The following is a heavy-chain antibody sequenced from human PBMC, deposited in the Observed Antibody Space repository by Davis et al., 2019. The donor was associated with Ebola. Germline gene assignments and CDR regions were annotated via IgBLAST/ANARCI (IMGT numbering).Heavy chain of an antibody. Sequence: PGGSLRLSCAASGFTFGSYAMHWVRQAPGKGLEWVAAISHNGRVTYYADSVKGRFTISRDNSKNTLYLQMDSLTSGDTAVYYCVRGLQSPYTSSSMSDYWGQGTLVTVSS. D-gene: IGHD6-6*01. V-gene: IGHV3-30*04. CDR2: ISHNGRVT. CDR1: GFTFGSYA. J-gene: IGHJ4*02. CDR3: VRGLQSPYTSSSMSDY.